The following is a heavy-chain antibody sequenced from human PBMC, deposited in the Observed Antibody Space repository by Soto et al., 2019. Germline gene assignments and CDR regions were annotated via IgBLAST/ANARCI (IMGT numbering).Heavy chain of an antibody. J-gene: IGHJ4*02. V-gene: IGHV1-8*01. CDR2: MNPNTGNS. CDR3: ARRAETNGWNGFGADKYYFDF. D-gene: IGHD1-1*01. Sequence: QVQLVQSGAEVRKPGASVKVSCEASGYTFTSYDIYWMRQASGQGLEWMGWMNPNTGNSGYAQKFQGRVTMTSDTSISTAHMELSSLRSEDTAVYYCARRAETNGWNGFGADKYYFDFWGQGTLVTVSS. CDR1: GYTFTSYD.